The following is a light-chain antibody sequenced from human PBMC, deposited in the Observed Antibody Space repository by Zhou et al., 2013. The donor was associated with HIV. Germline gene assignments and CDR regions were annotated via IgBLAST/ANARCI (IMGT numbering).Light chain of an antibody. CDR3: QHFNTYPLT. CDR1: QSISSW. Sequence: DIQMTQSPSTLSASVGDRVTITCRASQSISSWLAWYQQKPGKAPNLLIYKASSLESGVPSRFSGSGSGTEFTLTISSLQPEDFATYYCQHFNTYPLTFGGGTKVEIK. J-gene: IGKJ4*01. V-gene: IGKV1-5*03. CDR2: KAS.